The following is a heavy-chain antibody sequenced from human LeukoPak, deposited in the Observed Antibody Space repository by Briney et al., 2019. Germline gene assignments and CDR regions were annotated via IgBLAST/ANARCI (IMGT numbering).Heavy chain of an antibody. CDR3: ARDHNWNYAYSFDY. D-gene: IGHD1-7*01. CDR2: IKQDGSEK. V-gene: IGHV3-7*01. CDR1: GFTFSSYW. Sequence: GGSLRLSCAASGFTFSSYWMSWVRQAPGKGLEWVANIKQDGSEKYYVDSVKGRFTISRDNAKNSLYLQMNSLRAEDTAVYYCARDHNWNYAYSFDYWGQGTLVTVSS. J-gene: IGHJ4*02.